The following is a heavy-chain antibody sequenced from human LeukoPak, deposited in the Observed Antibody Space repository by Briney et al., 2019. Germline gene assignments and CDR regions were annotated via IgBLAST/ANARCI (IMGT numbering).Heavy chain of an antibody. Sequence: SVKVSCKASGGTFSSYAISWVRQAPGQGLEWMGRIIPILGIANYAQKFQGRVTITADKSTSTAYMELSSLRSEDTAVYYCARESSIVVVPAAMREYDYWGQGTLVTVFS. CDR2: IIPILGIA. V-gene: IGHV1-69*04. CDR3: ARESSIVVVPAAMREYDY. D-gene: IGHD2-2*01. J-gene: IGHJ4*02. CDR1: GGTFSSYA.